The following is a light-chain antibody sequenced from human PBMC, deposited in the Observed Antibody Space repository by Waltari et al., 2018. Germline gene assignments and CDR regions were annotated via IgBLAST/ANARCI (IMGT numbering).Light chain of an antibody. CDR1: QSVASN. V-gene: IGKV3-15*01. Sequence: IVMTQSPDTLSVSPGERATLSCRASQSVASNLAWYQQRPGQAPRLLIYGASTRATDIPARFSASASGTEFTLTITALQSEDFAVYYCQQYQNWPRTFGQGTRVEIK. CDR3: QQYQNWPRT. J-gene: IGKJ1*01. CDR2: GAS.